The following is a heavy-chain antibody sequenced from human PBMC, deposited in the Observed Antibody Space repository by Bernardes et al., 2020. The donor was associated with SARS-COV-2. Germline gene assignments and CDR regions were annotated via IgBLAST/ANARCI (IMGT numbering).Heavy chain of an antibody. CDR2: FYATGTT. D-gene: IGHD2-21*02. CDR1: GGSISSSTYY. V-gene: IGHV4-39*01. J-gene: IGHJ6*02. Sequence: RSLTCTVSGGSISSSTYYWGWIRQPPGKGLEWIGSFYATGTTYYNPSLQSRVTKSLDKSKNQFSLRLSSVTAADTAVYYCVGSSCGVDCYIGGLRSWDYGMDVWGQGTTVTVSS. CDR3: VGSSCGVDCYIGGLRSWDYGMDV.